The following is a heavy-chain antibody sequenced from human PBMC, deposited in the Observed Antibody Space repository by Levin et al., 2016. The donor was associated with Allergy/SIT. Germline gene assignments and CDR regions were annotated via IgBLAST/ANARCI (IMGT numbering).Heavy chain of an antibody. V-gene: IGHV1-18*01. CDR2: ISTYNDNT. CDR3: AREGRLHYYDSNAYTTADY. J-gene: IGHJ4*02. Sequence: WVRQAPGQGLEWMAWISTYNDNTYYAQKLQGRVTVTTDTSTSTAYMELRSLRSDDTAVYYCAREGRLHYYDSNAYTTADYWGQGTLVTVSS. D-gene: IGHD3-22*01.